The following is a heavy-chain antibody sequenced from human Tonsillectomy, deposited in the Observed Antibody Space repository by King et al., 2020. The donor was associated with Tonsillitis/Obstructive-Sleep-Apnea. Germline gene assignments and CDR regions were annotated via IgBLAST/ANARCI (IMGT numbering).Heavy chain of an antibody. Sequence: QLQESGPGLVKPSETLSLTCTVSGGSISSSSFYWGWIRQPPGKGLEWIGSIYNRGSTYYNPSLKSRVTISVDTSSNQFSLKLSSVTAADTAVYYCGAALGTVTTYTDYWGQGTLVTVSS. J-gene: IGHJ4*02. CDR1: GGSISSSSFY. CDR3: GAALGTVTTYTDY. CDR2: IYNRGST. D-gene: IGHD4-17*01. V-gene: IGHV4-39*01.